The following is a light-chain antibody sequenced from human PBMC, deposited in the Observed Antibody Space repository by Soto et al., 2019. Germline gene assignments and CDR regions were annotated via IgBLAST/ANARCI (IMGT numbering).Light chain of an antibody. Sequence: QSALTQPPSASGSPGQSVTISCTGTSSDVGTYNSVSWYQQHPGKAPKLMIYDVTPRPSGVPDRFSGSKSGNTASLTVSGLQAEDEADYYCSSFAGTHIVFGTGTKLTVL. V-gene: IGLV2-8*01. CDR1: SSDVGTYNS. CDR2: DVT. CDR3: SSFAGTHIV. J-gene: IGLJ1*01.